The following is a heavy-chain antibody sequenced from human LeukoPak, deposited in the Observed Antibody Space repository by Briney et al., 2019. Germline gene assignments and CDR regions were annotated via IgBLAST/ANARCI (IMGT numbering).Heavy chain of an antibody. CDR2: ISSSSSTI. V-gene: IGHV3-48*04. J-gene: IGHJ6*03. D-gene: IGHD1-26*01. Sequence: GGSLRLSCAASGFTFSSYSMNWVRQAPGKGLEWVSYISSSSSTIYYADSVKGRFTISRDNAKNSLYVQMNSLRAEDTAVYYCARARYSGSYGYYYYYMDVWGKGTTVTVSS. CDR3: ARARYSGSYGYYYYYMDV. CDR1: GFTFSSYS.